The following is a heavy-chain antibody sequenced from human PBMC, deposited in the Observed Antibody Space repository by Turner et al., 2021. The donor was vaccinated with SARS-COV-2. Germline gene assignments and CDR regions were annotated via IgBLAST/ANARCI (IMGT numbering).Heavy chain of an antibody. CDR3: ARRQLGWGLIDY. CDR2: INPNSGGT. V-gene: IGHV1-2*02. Sequence: QVQLVQSGAEVKKPGASVKVSCKASGYTFTGYYMHWVRQAPGQGLEWMRWINPNSGGTSYAQEFQGRVTMTRDTSISTAYMELSRLRSDDTAVYYCARRQLGWGLIDYWGQGTLVTVSS. CDR1: GYTFTGYY. D-gene: IGHD2-21*01. J-gene: IGHJ4*02.